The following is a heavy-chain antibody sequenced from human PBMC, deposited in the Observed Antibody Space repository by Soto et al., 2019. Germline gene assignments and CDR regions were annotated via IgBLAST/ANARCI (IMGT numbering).Heavy chain of an antibody. D-gene: IGHD6-19*01. J-gene: IGHJ6*02. Sequence: GASVKVACEASGYTFTSYYMHWVRQSPGQGLEWMGIINPSGGSTSYAQKFQGRVTMTRDTSTSTVYMELSSLRSEDTAVYYCESGCHAHYYCGMDVWGHGTTVTVS. CDR1: GYTFTSYY. CDR3: ESGCHAHYYCGMDV. V-gene: IGHV1-46*01. CDR2: INPSGGST.